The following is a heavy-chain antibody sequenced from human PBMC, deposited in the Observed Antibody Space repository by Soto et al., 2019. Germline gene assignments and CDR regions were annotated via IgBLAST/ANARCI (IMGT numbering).Heavy chain of an antibody. CDR2: ISGSGGST. J-gene: IGHJ4*02. CDR3: ANPSDYDILTPFDY. D-gene: IGHD3-9*01. V-gene: IGHV3-23*01. Sequence: GGSLRLSCAASGFTFSSYAMSWVRQAPGKGLEWVSAISGSGGSTYYADSVKGRFTISRDNSKNTLYLQMNSLRAEDTAVYYCANPSDYDILTPFDYWGQGTLVTVSS. CDR1: GFTFSSYA.